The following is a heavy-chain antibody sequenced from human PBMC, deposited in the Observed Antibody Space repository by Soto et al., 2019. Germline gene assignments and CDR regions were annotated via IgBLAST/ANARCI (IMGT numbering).Heavy chain of an antibody. CDR2: IYHSGST. V-gene: IGHV4-30-4*01. J-gene: IGHJ4*02. Sequence: QVQLQESGPGLVKPSQTLSLTCTVSGGSISNGDYYWSWIRQPPGKGLEWIGYIYHSGSTYYTPSLKSRVTISVDTSNNQFSLRLSSVTAADTAVYYCATDHALAGTSVSDYWGQGTLVTVSS. D-gene: IGHD1-7*01. CDR1: GGSISNGDYY. CDR3: ATDHALAGTSVSDY.